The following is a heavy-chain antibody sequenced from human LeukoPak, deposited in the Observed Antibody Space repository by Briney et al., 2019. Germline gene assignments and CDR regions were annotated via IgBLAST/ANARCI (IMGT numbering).Heavy chain of an antibody. V-gene: IGHV3-23*01. CDR1: GFTFRTYA. D-gene: IGHD4-17*01. Sequence: HTGGSLRLSCTASGFTFRTYAMIWVRQAPGKGLEWVSAIRAGGDTTVYADAVRGRFTISRDNSNNALYLQMNGLRADDTAVYYCARDPNGDYIGAFDFWGQGTMVTVSS. CDR2: IRAGGDTT. J-gene: IGHJ3*01. CDR3: ARDPNGDYIGAFDF.